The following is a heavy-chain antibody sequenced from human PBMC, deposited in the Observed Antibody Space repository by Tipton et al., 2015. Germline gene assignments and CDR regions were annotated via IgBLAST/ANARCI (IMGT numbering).Heavy chain of an antibody. V-gene: IGHV4-61*02. CDR1: GGPVIGGGYY. J-gene: IGHJ4*02. CDR3: ARFRALWFGGSKRVPTHYFDY. D-gene: IGHD3-10*01. Sequence: TLSLTCTVSGGPVIGGGYYWSWIRQPAGKGLEWIERIYTSGYTNYNPSLKSRLTMSVDTSKNQFSLKLNSVTAADTAVYYCARFRALWFGGSKRVPTHYFDYWGQGTLVTVSS. CDR2: IYTSGYT.